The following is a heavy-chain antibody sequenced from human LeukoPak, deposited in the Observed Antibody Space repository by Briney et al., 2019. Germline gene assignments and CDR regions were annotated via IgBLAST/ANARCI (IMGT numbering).Heavy chain of an antibody. CDR1: GFTFSAYW. CDR2: IKEDGTEK. Sequence: GGSLRLSCSASGFTFSAYWMTWVRQAPGQGLEWVANIKEDGTEKNYVDSVKGRFTISRDNAKNSMHLQMNSLKAEDTAVYYCARPGIAGAGTAYSDYWGQGTLVTVSS. CDR3: ARPGIAGAGTAYSDY. D-gene: IGHD6-13*01. J-gene: IGHJ4*02. V-gene: IGHV3-7*01.